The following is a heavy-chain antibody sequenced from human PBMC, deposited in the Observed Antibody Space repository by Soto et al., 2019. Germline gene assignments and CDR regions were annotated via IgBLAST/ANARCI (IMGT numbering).Heavy chain of an antibody. CDR3: AKGILVAGPIRLMEFDY. CDR1: GFTFSSYG. CDR2: ISYDGSNK. D-gene: IGHD6-19*01. V-gene: IGHV3-30*18. Sequence: GGSLRLSCAASGFTFSSYGMHWVRQAPGKGLEWVAVISYDGSNKYYADSVKGRFTISRDNSKNTLYLQMNSLRAEDTAVYYCAKGILVAGPIRLMEFDYWCQGTLVTVFS. J-gene: IGHJ4*02.